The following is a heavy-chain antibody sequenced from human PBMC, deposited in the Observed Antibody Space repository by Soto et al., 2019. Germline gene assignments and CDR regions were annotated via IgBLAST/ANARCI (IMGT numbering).Heavy chain of an antibody. J-gene: IGHJ4*02. Sequence: GGSLRLSCAASGFPFSSYWMSWVRQVPGKGLEWVANIKQDGSDKYYMDSVKGRFTISRDNAKNSLYLQMNSLRVEDTAVYYCPTIAVQPTFDYWGQGALVTVSS. V-gene: IGHV3-7*03. CDR2: IKQDGSDK. CDR3: PTIAVQPTFDY. D-gene: IGHD6-19*01. CDR1: GFPFSSYW.